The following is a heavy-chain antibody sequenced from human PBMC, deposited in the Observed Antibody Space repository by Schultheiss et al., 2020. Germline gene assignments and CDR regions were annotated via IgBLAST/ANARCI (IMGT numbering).Heavy chain of an antibody. Sequence: GGSLRLSCAASGFTFSSYDMHWVRQATGKGLEWVSAIGTAGDPYYPGSVKGRFTISRDNAKNSLYLQMNSLRDEDKAVYYCARLSGPLIVVVPAAIQGGGLFDYWGQGTLVTVSS. D-gene: IGHD2-2*02. CDR2: IGTAGDP. CDR3: ARLSGPLIVVVPAAIQGGGLFDY. J-gene: IGHJ4*02. CDR1: GFTFSSYD. V-gene: IGHV3-13*05.